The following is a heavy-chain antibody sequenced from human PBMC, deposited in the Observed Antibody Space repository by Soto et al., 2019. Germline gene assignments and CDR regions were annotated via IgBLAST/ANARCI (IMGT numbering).Heavy chain of an antibody. J-gene: IGHJ4*02. CDR1: GFTFSRFW. CDR3: TRDPGAYSSTWSFYFDS. V-gene: IGHV3-74*01. D-gene: IGHD6-13*01. Sequence: EVQLVESGGGVVQPGGSLRLSCAASGFTFSRFWMHWVRQAPGKGLVWVSRVNTDGSSTTYADSVKGRFTISRDNAKNTLYLQMDSLRAEDTGVYYCTRDPGAYSSTWSFYFDSWGQGPLVTVSS. CDR2: VNTDGSST.